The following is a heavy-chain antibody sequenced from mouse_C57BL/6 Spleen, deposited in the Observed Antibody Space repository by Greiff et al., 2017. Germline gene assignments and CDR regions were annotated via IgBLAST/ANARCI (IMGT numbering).Heavy chain of an antibody. J-gene: IGHJ2*01. CDR1: GYAFSSSW. CDR3: AREGTTPFDY. V-gene: IGHV1-82*01. Sequence: LVESGPELVKPGASVKISCKASGYAFSSSWMNWVKQRPGKGLEWIGRIYPGDGDTNYNGKFKGKATLTADKSSSTAYMQLSSLTSEDSAVYFCAREGTTPFDYWGQGTTLTVSS. CDR2: IYPGDGDT. D-gene: IGHD1-1*01.